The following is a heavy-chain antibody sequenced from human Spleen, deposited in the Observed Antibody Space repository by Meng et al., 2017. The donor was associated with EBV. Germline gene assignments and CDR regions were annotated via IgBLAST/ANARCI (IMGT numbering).Heavy chain of an antibody. CDR2: ISFGGTTK. D-gene: IGHD3-10*01. J-gene: IGHJ5*02. Sequence: QEHLVESGGGLVTPVGSLRLSCAASGFDFSDYYMSWIRQAPGKGLEWISYISFGGTTKDYADSVKGRFTISRDNAKNSLYLEMNSLKTEDTAVYYCTTGRAAWGRGTLVTVSS. CDR3: TTGRAA. CDR1: GFDFSDYY. V-gene: IGHV3-11*01.